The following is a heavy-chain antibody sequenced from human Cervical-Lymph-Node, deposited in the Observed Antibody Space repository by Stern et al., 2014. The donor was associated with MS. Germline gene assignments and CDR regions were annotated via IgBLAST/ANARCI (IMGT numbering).Heavy chain of an antibody. CDR1: GDSISSYY. Sequence: QLQLQESGTGLVKPSETLSLTCAVSGDSISSYYWTWIRQPPGKGLEWIGYIYHSGSTNYNPSLKSRVTISVDTSKNQFALKLSSVTAADTAVYYCARAYSSNWYHFDYWGQGTLVTVSS. CDR3: ARAYSSNWYHFDY. J-gene: IGHJ4*02. V-gene: IGHV4-59*01. CDR2: IYHSGST. D-gene: IGHD6-13*01.